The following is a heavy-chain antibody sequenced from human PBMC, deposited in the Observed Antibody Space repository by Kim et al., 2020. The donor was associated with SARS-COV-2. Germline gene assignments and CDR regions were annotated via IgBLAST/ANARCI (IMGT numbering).Heavy chain of an antibody. CDR1: GLTFSDFY. CDR3: VRGHHGLEF. V-gene: IGHV3-11*01. CDR2: ISESGDAT. Sequence: GGSLRLSCATSGLTFSDFYMCWIRQASGKGLEYISYISESGDATAYADSVKGRFTISRDNTKNALYLQMNSLSAEDTALYYCVRGHHGLEFWGQCTPLT. J-gene: IGHJ6*02.